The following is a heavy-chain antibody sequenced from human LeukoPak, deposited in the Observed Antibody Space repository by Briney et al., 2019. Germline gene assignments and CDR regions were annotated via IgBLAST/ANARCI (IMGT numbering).Heavy chain of an antibody. Sequence: GGSLRLSRAASGFTFGVYWMSWVRQAPGKGLEWVSSITSGGDYIYYADSVKGRFTTSRDNAKNSLSLQLNSLRVEDTAVYYCARGHYDVLAASYKWTPDYWGQGTLVTVSS. D-gene: IGHD3-9*01. CDR1: GFTFGVYW. CDR2: ITSGGDYI. CDR3: ARGHYDVLAASYKWTPDY. J-gene: IGHJ4*02. V-gene: IGHV3-21*01.